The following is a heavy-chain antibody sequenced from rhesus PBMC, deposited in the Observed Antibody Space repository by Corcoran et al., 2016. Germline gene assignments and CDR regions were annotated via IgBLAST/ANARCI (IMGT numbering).Heavy chain of an antibody. CDR3: ARGCTYRCFPLGQIDD. J-gene: IGHJ4*01. Sequence: QLQLQESGPGLVKPSETLSVTCAVSGDSISNNHWVWIRQPPGQGLAWIGRIVGGVRHTADRPSTKSRVTISTGMSQNQCSLKVKSVIAADTAVYYCARGCTYRCFPLGQIDDWGQGVLVTVSS. CDR2: IVGGVRHT. CDR1: GDSISNNH. D-gene: IGHD2-15*01. V-gene: IGHV4-173*01.